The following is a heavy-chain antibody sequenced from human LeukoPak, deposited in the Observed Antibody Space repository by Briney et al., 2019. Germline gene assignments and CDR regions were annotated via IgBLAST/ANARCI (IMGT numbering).Heavy chain of an antibody. V-gene: IGHV4-39*01. Sequence: SETLSLICTVSGGSISSSNYYWGWIRQPPGKGLEWIGNIYYSGSTYYNPSLKSRVTISVDTSKRQFSLKLNSVTAADTAVYYCARPSSMTTVVFHYWGQGTLVTVSS. D-gene: IGHD4-23*01. CDR3: ARPSSMTTVVFHY. J-gene: IGHJ4*02. CDR2: IYYSGST. CDR1: GGSISSSNYY.